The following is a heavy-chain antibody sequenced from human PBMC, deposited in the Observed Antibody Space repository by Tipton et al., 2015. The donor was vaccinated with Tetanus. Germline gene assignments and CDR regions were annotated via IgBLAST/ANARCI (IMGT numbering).Heavy chain of an antibody. CDR3: ARRSVSARFDD. CDR1: GGSISTYH. Sequence: TLSLTCTVSGGSISTYHWNWIRQSPVKGLEWIGYIYYTGNTYYNPSLKSRLTISVDTSKNQFSLKLNSVTAADTAVYYCARRSVSARFDDWGQGAQVTVSS. D-gene: IGHD6-6*01. CDR2: IYYTGNT. J-gene: IGHJ4*02. V-gene: IGHV4-59*06.